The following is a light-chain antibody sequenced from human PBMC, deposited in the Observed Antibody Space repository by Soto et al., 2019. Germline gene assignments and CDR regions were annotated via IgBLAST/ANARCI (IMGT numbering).Light chain of an antibody. V-gene: IGKV3-20*01. CDR1: QSVSSNY. J-gene: IGKJ4*01. Sequence: EIVLTQSPGTLSLSPGERATLSCRASQSVSSNYLAWYQQKPGQAPRLLIYGASSRATGIPDRFSGSGSGTDFTLTISRLEPEDVAVYYCQQYGCSPRVTFGGGTKVEIK. CDR2: GAS. CDR3: QQYGCSPRVT.